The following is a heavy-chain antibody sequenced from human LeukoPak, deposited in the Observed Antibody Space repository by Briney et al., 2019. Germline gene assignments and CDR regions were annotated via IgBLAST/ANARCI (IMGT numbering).Heavy chain of an antibody. V-gene: IGHV3-21*04. J-gene: IGHJ4*02. CDR1: GFTFSTYA. D-gene: IGHD1-26*01. Sequence: GGSLRLSCAAPGFTFSTYAISWVRQAPGKGLEWVSCISSTSNYIFYADSVRGRFTISRDNAKNSLYLQVNSLRAEDTALYYCAKVLSGSYEGGLDYWGQGTLVTVSS. CDR3: AKVLSGSYEGGLDY. CDR2: ISSTSNYI.